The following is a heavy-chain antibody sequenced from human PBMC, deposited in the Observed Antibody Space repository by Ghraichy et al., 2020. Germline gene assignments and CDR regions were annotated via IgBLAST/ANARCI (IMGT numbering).Heavy chain of an antibody. CDR2: IYYSGST. J-gene: IGHJ4*02. CDR1: GGSISGYY. V-gene: IGHV4-59*12. CDR3: ARGGIAAAGVGWDY. Sequence: SETLSLTCNVSGGSISGYYWSWIRQPPGKGLEWIGYIYYSGSTNYNPSLNSRVTISVDTSKNQFSLKLSSVTAADTAVYYCARGGIAAAGVGWDYWGQGTLVTVSS. D-gene: IGHD6-13*01.